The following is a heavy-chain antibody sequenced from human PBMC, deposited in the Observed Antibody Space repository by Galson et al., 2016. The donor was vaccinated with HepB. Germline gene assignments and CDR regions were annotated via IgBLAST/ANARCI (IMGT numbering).Heavy chain of an antibody. V-gene: IGHV3-23*01. Sequence: SLRLSCAASGFRFSSYAMTWVRQAPGKGLEWVSSISGSGSSTFYADSVKGRFTISRDNSKNRLYLHMSSLRAEDSAVYFCAKTAISYGYGGPLDIWGHGTMVTVSS. CDR2: ISGSGSST. D-gene: IGHD5-18*01. J-gene: IGHJ3*02. CDR3: AKTAISYGYGGPLDI. CDR1: GFRFSSYA.